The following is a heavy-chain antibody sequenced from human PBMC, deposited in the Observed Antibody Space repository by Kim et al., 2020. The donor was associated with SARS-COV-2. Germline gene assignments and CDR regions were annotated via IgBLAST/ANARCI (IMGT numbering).Heavy chain of an antibody. V-gene: IGHV6-1*01. CDR3: ARGVVRGSYRFLEWLLYGGFDY. CDR1: GDSVSSNSAA. J-gene: IGHJ4*02. D-gene: IGHD3-3*01. CDR2: TYYRSKWYN. Sequence: SQTLSLTCAISGDSVSSNSAAWNWIRQSPSRGLEWLGRTYYRSKWYNDYAVSVKSRITINPDTSKNQFSLQLNSVTPEDTAVYYCARGVVRGSYRFLEWLLYGGFDYWGQGTLVTVSS.